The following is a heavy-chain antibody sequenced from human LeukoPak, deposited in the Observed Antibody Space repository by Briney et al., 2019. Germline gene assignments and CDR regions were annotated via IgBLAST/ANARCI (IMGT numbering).Heavy chain of an antibody. Sequence: GSLRLSCAASGFTFSSYAMSWVRQAPGKGLEWVSAISGSGGSTYYADSVKGRFTISRDNSKNTLYLQMNSLRAEDTAVYYCAKDRLDYDILTGYYDYWGQGTLVTVSS. CDR2: ISGSGGST. D-gene: IGHD3-9*01. V-gene: IGHV3-23*01. CDR1: GFTFSSYA. CDR3: AKDRLDYDILTGYYDY. J-gene: IGHJ4*02.